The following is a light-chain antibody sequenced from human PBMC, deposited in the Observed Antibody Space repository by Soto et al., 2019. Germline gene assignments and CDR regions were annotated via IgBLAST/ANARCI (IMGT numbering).Light chain of an antibody. Sequence: EIVMTQSPATLSVSPGERATLSCRASQSVSSNLVWYQQKPGQAPRLLIYGASTRATGIPARFSGSGSGTEFTLTINSLQSEDFAVYYCQQYNNWPPYTFGQGTRLEIK. J-gene: IGKJ2*01. CDR1: QSVSSN. CDR3: QQYNNWPPYT. CDR2: GAS. V-gene: IGKV3-15*01.